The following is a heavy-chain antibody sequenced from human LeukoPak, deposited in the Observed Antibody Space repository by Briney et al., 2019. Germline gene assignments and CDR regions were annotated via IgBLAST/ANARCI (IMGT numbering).Heavy chain of an antibody. CDR2: IRQDGSEK. CDR3: ARDYCSGGSCYSGPLYYYYYYMDV. Sequence: GGSLRLSCAASGFTFSSYWMSWVRQAPGKGLEWVANIRQDGSEKYYVDSVKGRFTISRDNAKNSLYLQMNSLRAEDTAVYYCARDYCSGGSCYSGPLYYYYYYMDVWGKGTTVTVSS. J-gene: IGHJ6*03. V-gene: IGHV3-7*01. D-gene: IGHD2-15*01. CDR1: GFTFSSYW.